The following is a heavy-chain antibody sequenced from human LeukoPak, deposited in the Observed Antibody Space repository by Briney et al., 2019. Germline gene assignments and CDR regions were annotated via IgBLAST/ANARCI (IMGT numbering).Heavy chain of an antibody. V-gene: IGHV1-2*02. Sequence: GASVKVSCKASGYTFTSYYMHWVRQAPGQGLEWMGWINPNSGGTNYAQKFQGRVTMTRDTSISTAYMELSRLRSDDTAVYYCARSPTGAYYGMDVWGQGTTVTVSS. CDR3: ARSPTGAYYGMDV. J-gene: IGHJ6*02. D-gene: IGHD7-27*01. CDR2: INPNSGGT. CDR1: GYTFTSYY.